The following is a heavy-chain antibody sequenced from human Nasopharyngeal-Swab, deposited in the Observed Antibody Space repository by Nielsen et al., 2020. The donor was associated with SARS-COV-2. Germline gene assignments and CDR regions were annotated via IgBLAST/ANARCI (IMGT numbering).Heavy chain of an antibody. CDR3: ARYPSSSWFSYGMDV. V-gene: IGHV4-31*02. CDR2: IYYTGST. J-gene: IGHJ6*02. D-gene: IGHD6-13*01. Sequence: WIRQPPGKGLEWIGYIYYTGSTYCNPSLKSRVTISVDTSKDQFSLKLTSVTAADTAVYYCARYPSSSWFSYGMDVWGQGTTVTVSS.